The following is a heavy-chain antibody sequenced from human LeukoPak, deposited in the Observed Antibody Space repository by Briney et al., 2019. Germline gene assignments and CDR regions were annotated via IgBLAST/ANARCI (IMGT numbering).Heavy chain of an antibody. V-gene: IGHV1-2*02. CDR1: GYTFTDHY. CDR3: VLAMGEYFDY. CDR2: TNPKSGST. D-gene: IGHD2/OR15-2a*01. J-gene: IGHJ4*02. Sequence: GASVKVSCKASGYTFTDHYIHWVRQAPGQGLEWMGWTNPKSGSTNYAQKFQGRVTMSRDTSIRTAYMELRRLMSDDTAVYYCVLAMGEYFDYWGQGTLVTVSS.